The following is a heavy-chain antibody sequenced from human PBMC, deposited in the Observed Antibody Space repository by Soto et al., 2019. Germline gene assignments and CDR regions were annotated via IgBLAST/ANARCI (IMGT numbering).Heavy chain of an antibody. D-gene: IGHD3-22*01. CDR2: ISGGGGST. Sequence: TGGSLRLSCAASGFTVSSNYMSWVRQAPGKGLEWVSGISGGGGSTYHADSVKGRFTISRDNSKNTLYLQMNSLRAEDTAVYYCAKDPTSYDSSAQFDSWGQGTLVTVSS. CDR1: GFTVSSNY. V-gene: IGHV3-23*01. CDR3: AKDPTSYDSSAQFDS. J-gene: IGHJ4*02.